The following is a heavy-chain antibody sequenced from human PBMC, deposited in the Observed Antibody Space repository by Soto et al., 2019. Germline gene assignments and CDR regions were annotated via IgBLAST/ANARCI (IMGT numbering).Heavy chain of an antibody. CDR1: GFTFNIYA. D-gene: IGHD4-17*01. V-gene: IGHV3-23*01. CDR3: ARDGKDYALDY. CDR2: ISGNGGSA. J-gene: IGHJ4*02. Sequence: LILSCAASGFTFNIYAMTWVRQAPEKGLEWVSVISGNGGSAYYADSVKGRFTISRDNSKNSLYLQMNSLRAEDTAVYYCARDGKDYALDYWGQGTLVTVSS.